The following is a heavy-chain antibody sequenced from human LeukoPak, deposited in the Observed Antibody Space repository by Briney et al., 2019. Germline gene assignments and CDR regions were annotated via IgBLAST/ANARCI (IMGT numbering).Heavy chain of an antibody. Sequence: GGSLRLSCAASGFTFSSYSMNWVRQAPGKGLEWVSSISSSSSYIYYADSVKGRFTISRDNAKNSLYLQMNSLRAEDTAVYYCARVKAVGATTSAIWFDPWGQGTLVTVSS. J-gene: IGHJ5*02. CDR1: GFTFSSYS. D-gene: IGHD1-26*01. CDR3: ARVKAVGATTSAIWFDP. V-gene: IGHV3-21*01. CDR2: ISSSSSYI.